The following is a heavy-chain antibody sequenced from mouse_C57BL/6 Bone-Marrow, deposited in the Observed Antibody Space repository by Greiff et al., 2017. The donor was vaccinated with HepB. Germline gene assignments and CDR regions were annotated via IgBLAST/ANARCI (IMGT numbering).Heavy chain of an antibody. CDR2: IDPENGDT. Sequence: VQLQQSGAELVRPGASVKLSCTASGFNIQDDYMHWVKQRPEQGLEWIGWIDPENGDTEYASKFQGKATITADTSSNTAYLQLSSLTSEDTAVYYCTTDGYYVFMDYWGQGTSVTVSS. V-gene: IGHV14-4*01. D-gene: IGHD2-3*01. CDR1: GFNIQDDY. J-gene: IGHJ4*01. CDR3: TTDGYYVFMDY.